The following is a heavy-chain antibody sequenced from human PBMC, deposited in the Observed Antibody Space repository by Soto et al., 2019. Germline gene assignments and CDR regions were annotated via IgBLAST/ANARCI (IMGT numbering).Heavy chain of an antibody. V-gene: IGHV1-2*02. Sequence: GASVKVSCKASGYTFTGYYMHWVRQAPGQGLEWMGWINPNSGGTNYAQKFQGRVTMTRDTSISTAYMELSRLRSDDTAVYYCARAAVLSRYCSSTSCPWGYWGNGTMVTVSS. CDR1: GYTFTGYY. D-gene: IGHD2-2*01. CDR3: ARAAVLSRYCSSTSCPWGY. J-gene: IGHJ4*01. CDR2: INPNSGGT.